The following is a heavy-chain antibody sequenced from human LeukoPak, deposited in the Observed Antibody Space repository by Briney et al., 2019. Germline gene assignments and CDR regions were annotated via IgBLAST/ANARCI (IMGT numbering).Heavy chain of an antibody. V-gene: IGHV3-23*01. D-gene: IGHD7-27*01. CDR1: GFTFSSYT. J-gene: IGHJ4*02. CDR3: SKDGGLWVSAHWGDS. CDR2: ITTSDGNT. Sequence: GGSLRLSCAASGFTFSSYTMSWVRQAPGKGLEWVSTITTSDGNTYYADSVKGRFTVSRDNSKNTLFLQMNSLRAEDTAVYYCSKDGGLWVSAHWGDSWGRGTLVTVSS.